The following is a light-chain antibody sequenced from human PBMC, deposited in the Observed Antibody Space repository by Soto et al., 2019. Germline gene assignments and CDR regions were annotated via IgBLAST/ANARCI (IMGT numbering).Light chain of an antibody. V-gene: IGLV1-44*01. CDR2: SNN. J-gene: IGLJ3*02. Sequence: QSVLTQPPSASGTPGQRVTISCSGSSSNIGSNTVNWYQQLPGTAPKLPIYSNNQRPSGVPDRFSGSKSGTSASLAISGLQSEDEADYYCAAWDDSLNGPVFGGGTEHTVL. CDR1: SSNIGSNT. CDR3: AAWDDSLNGPV.